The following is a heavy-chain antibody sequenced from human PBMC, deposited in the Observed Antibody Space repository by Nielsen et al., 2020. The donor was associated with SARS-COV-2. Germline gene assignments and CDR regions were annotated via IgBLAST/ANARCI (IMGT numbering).Heavy chain of an antibody. J-gene: IGHJ4*02. CDR2: ISYDGGNK. CDR1: GFTFSNYG. Sequence: GESLKISCAASGFTFSNYGIHWVRQAPGKGLEWVAVISYDGGNKYYADSVKGRFTISRDNSKNTLYLQMNSLRAEDTAVYYCAKGGVSGWYSLPFDYWGQGTLVTVSS. CDR3: AKGGVSGWYSLPFDY. D-gene: IGHD6-19*01. V-gene: IGHV3-33*05.